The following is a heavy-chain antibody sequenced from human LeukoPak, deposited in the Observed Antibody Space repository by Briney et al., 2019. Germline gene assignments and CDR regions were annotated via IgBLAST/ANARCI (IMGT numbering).Heavy chain of an antibody. J-gene: IGHJ4*02. CDR1: GGSISSSSYY. V-gene: IGHV4-39*01. D-gene: IGHD4-17*01. CDR2: IYYSGST. Sequence: PSETLSLTCTVSGGSISSSSYYWGWIRHPPGKGLEWIGSIYYSGSTYYNPSLKSRVTISVDTSKNQFSLKLSSVTAADTAVYYCARQGAATVTTTYYFDYWGQGTLVTVSS. CDR3: ARQGAATVTTTYYFDY.